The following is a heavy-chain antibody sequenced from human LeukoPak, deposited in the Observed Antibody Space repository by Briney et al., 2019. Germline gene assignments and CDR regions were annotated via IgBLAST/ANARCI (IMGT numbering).Heavy chain of an antibody. CDR2: ISGSGGST. CDR3: AKDLWRQQLTTYYMAA. D-gene: IGHD6-13*01. V-gene: IGHV3-23*01. CDR1: GFTFSSYA. Sequence: GGSLRLSFAASGFTFSSYALSWVRQAPGKGLEWVSAISGSGGSTYYADSVKGRFTISRDNSKNTLYLQINSLRAEDTAVYYCAKDLWRQQLTTYYMAACGPGPTVTVSS. J-gene: IGHJ6*03.